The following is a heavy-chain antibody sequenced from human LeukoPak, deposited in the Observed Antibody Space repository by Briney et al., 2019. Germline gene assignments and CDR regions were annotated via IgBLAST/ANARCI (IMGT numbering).Heavy chain of an antibody. Sequence: SETLSLTCTVSGGSISSGSYYWSWIRQPAGKGLEWIGRIYTSGSTNYNPSLKSRVTISVDTSKNQFSLKLSSVTAADTAVYYCARSPDYGATPDYWGQGTLVTVSS. J-gene: IGHJ4*02. V-gene: IGHV4-61*02. D-gene: IGHD4-17*01. CDR2: IYTSGST. CDR1: GGSISSGSYY. CDR3: ARSPDYGATPDY.